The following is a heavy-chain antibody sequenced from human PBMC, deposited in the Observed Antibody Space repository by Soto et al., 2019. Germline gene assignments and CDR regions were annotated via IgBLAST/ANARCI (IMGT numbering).Heavy chain of an antibody. CDR1: GFTFSSCS. J-gene: IGHJ4*02. CDR2: ISSGSKTI. CDR3: AREDILGARSFDY. V-gene: IGHV3-48*02. Sequence: GGTLRLSCVASGFTFSSCSVNWVRQAPGKGLGWVSYISSGSKTIYYADSVKGRFTVSRDNAKNSQFLQMNSLRDEDTAVYYCAREDILGARSFDYWGQGTLVTVSS. D-gene: IGHD1-26*01.